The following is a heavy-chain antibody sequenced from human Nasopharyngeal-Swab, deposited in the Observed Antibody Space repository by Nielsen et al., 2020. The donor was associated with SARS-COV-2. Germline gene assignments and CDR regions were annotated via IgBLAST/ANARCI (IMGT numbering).Heavy chain of an antibody. Sequence: GGSLRPSCVASEFTLATYEMHWGRQAPGKGLGWVAVITYDGSNKYYADSVKGRFTISRDNSKNTLYLQMNSLRAEDTAVYYCARALWGSYYYGMDVWGQGTTVTVSS. J-gene: IGHJ6*02. D-gene: IGHD7-27*01. CDR3: ARALWGSYYYGMDV. CDR2: ITYDGSNK. V-gene: IGHV3-30*04. CDR1: EFTLATYE.